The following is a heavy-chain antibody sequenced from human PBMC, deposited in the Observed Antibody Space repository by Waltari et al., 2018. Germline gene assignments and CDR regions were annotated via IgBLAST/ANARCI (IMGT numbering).Heavy chain of an antibody. CDR1: GFTFSSYW. CDR3: ARDMPTPNPYYYDSSGYFPFDY. J-gene: IGHJ4*02. Sequence: EVQLVESGGGLVQPGGSLRLSCAASGFTFSSYWMRWVRQAPGTGLEWVANIKQDGSEKYYVDSVKGRFTISRDNAKNSLYLQMNSLRAEDTAVYYCARDMPTPNPYYYDSSGYFPFDYWGQGTLVTVSS. D-gene: IGHD3-22*01. CDR2: IKQDGSEK. V-gene: IGHV3-7*01.